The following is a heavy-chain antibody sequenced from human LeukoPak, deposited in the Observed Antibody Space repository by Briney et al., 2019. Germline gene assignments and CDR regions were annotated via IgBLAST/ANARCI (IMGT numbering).Heavy chain of an antibody. J-gene: IGHJ3*02. CDR2: ISDDGSSK. V-gene: IGHV3-30*04. CDR1: GFTFSNHA. Sequence: PGGSLRLSCVTSGFTFSNHAMHWVRQGPGKGLEWVAVISDDGSSKFYADSVKGRFTIFRDNSKNTLFLQINSLRPEDTAVYYCARVDDLDAFDTWGQGTLVTVSS. D-gene: IGHD2-2*03. CDR3: ARVDDLDAFDT.